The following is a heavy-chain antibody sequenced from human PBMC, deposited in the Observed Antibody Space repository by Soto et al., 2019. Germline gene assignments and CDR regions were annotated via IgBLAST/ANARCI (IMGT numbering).Heavy chain of an antibody. Sequence: QVQLQESGPGLVKPSQTLSLTCTVSGGSISSRNHYWSWVRQPPGKGLEWIGYIDYSGSTDYNPPLKRLLTLPVDTSKNQSALNRSSVTGADTAVYYCARVPRLGFCSRGRCDRDFWGQGTLVTVSS. CDR2: IDYSGST. CDR1: GGSISSRNHY. D-gene: IGHD2-15*01. CDR3: ARVPRLGFCSRGRCDRDF. V-gene: IGHV4-30-4*01. J-gene: IGHJ4*02.